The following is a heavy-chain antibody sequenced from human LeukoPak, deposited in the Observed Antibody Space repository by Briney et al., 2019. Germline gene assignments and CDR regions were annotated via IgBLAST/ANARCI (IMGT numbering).Heavy chain of an antibody. V-gene: IGHV4-31*03. Sequence: PSETLSLTCTVSGGSISSGGYYLSWIRQHPGTGLEWIAYIYYSGSTYYNPSLKSRVTISVDTSKNQFSLKLSSVTAADTAVYYCATTYYYDSSGSLDYWGQGTLVTVSS. CDR1: GGSISSGGYY. CDR2: IYYSGST. J-gene: IGHJ4*02. D-gene: IGHD3-22*01. CDR3: ATTYYYDSSGSLDY.